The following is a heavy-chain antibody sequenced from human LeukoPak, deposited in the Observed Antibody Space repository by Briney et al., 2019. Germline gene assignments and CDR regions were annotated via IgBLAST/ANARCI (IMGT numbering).Heavy chain of an antibody. CDR3: ARELEREPWLSPGGY. J-gene: IGHJ4*02. V-gene: IGHV1-18*04. CDR1: GYTFTSYG. CDR2: ISAYNGNT. Sequence: GASVKVSCKASGYTFTSYGISWVRQAPGQGLEWMGWISAYNGNTNYAQKLQGRVTMTTDTSTSTAYMELRSLRSDDTAVYYCARELEREPWLSPGGYWGQGTLVTVSS. D-gene: IGHD6-19*01.